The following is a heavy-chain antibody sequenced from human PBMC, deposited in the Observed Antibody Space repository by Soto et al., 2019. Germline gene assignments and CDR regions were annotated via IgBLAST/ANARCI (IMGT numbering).Heavy chain of an antibody. Sequence: PSETLSLTCAVSGGSISSSNWWSWVRQPPGKGLEWIGEIYHSGSTNYNPSLKSRVTISVDTSKNQFSLKLSSVTAADTAVYYCARLFGGGSLALDYWGQGTLVTVSS. CDR3: ARLFGGGSLALDY. V-gene: IGHV4-4*02. J-gene: IGHJ4*02. D-gene: IGHD2-15*01. CDR2: IYHSGST. CDR1: GGSISSSNW.